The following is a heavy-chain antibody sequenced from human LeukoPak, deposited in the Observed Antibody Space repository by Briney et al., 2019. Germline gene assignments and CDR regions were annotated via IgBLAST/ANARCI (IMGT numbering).Heavy chain of an antibody. Sequence: AAVKVSCKASGYDFTDCGIAWVRQAPGQGLEWVGSISGKTGKVDVAQEFQGRVTMTADTSTNTAYVDLGSLRSDDTAVYYCARYCGGSATDYFHYWGQGTLVTVSS. CDR2: ISGKTGKV. CDR3: ARYCGGSATDYFHY. V-gene: IGHV1-18*01. CDR1: GYDFTDCG. D-gene: IGHD2-21*01. J-gene: IGHJ1*01.